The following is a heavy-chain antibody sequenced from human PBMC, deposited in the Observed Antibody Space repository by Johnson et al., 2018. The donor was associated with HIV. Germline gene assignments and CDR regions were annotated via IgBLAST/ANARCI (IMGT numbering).Heavy chain of an antibody. CDR3: ARDGTKDAFDI. CDR2: IKSKTDGGTT. Sequence: EVQLVESGGGLVPPGGSLRLSCAASGFTFSNAWMSWVRQAPGKGLEWIGRIKSKTDGGTTDYAAPVKGRFSISRDDSKNTLYLQMNSLRAEDTAVYYCARDGTKDAFDIWGQGTMVTVSS. V-gene: IGHV3-15*01. CDR1: GFTFSNAW. D-gene: IGHD1-26*01. J-gene: IGHJ3*02.